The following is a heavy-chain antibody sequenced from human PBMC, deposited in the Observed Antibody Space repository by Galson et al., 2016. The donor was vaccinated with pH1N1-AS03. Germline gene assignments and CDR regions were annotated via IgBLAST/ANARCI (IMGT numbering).Heavy chain of an antibody. V-gene: IGHV1-69*11. CDR2: IIPALGTP. D-gene: IGHD2-21*02. CDR3: ASEVATSFDY. J-gene: IGHJ4*02. Sequence: SVKVSCKASGGTFSSYAINWVRQAPGQGLEWMGRIIPALGTPNYAQRFQGRVTITADESTSTVYMELSSLRSEDTAVYFCASEVATSFDYWGQGTLVTVPS. CDR1: GGTFSSYA.